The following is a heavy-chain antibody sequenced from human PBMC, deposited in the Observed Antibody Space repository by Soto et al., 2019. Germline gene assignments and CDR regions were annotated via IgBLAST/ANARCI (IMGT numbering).Heavy chain of an antibody. V-gene: IGHV3-7*01. CDR3: ARVRTLFKYDFDY. J-gene: IGHJ4*02. CDR1: GFTFSSYW. D-gene: IGHD2-2*01. CDR2: IKQDGSEK. Sequence: EVQLVESGGGLVQPGGSLRRSCAASGFTFSSYWMSWVRQAPGKGLEWVANIKQDGSEKYYVDSVKGRFTISRDNAKNSLYLQMNSLRAVDTAVYYCARVRTLFKYDFDYWGQETLVTGSS.